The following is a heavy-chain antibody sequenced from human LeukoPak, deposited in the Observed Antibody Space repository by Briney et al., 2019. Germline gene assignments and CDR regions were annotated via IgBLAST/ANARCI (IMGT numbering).Heavy chain of an antibody. CDR1: GFTFSSYW. V-gene: IGHV3-7*01. D-gene: IGHD1-26*01. J-gene: IGHJ4*02. CDR2: IKQDGSEK. Sequence: GGSVRLSCAASGFTFSSYWMSWVRQAPGKGLEWVANIKQDGSEKYYVDSVKGRFTISRDNAKNSLYLQMNSLRAEDTAVYYCAREVVGATGLVNYWGQGTLVTVSS. CDR3: AREVVGATGLVNY.